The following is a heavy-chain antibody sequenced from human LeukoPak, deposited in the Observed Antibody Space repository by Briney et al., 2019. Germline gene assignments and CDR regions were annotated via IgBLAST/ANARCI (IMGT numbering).Heavy chain of an antibody. CDR3: ATRRLDAFDI. CDR2: INHSGST. CDR1: GGSISSYY. V-gene: IGHV4-34*01. Sequence: SETLSLTCTVSGGSISSYYWSWIRQPPGKGLEWIGEINHSGSTNYNPSLKSRVTISVDTSKNQFSLKLSSVTAADTAVYYCATRRLDAFDIWGQGTMVTVSS. J-gene: IGHJ3*02.